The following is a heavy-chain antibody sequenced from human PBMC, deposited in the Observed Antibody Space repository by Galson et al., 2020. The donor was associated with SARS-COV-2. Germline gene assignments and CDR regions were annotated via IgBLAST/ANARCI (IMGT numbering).Heavy chain of an antibody. D-gene: IGHD6-6*01. CDR1: GFTFSTYG. CDR3: VRGEEYSSSSIFFYYDYYALDF. Sequence: GESLKISCAASGFTFSTYGMHWVRQAPGKGLEWVALIWYDGTTNYYADSVKGRFTISSDNSRNTVSLEMNSLRAEDTALYYCVRGEEYSSSSIFFYYDYYALDFGGHGTTGTVAS. CDR2: IWYDGTTN. V-gene: IGHV3-33*01. J-gene: IGHJ6*02.